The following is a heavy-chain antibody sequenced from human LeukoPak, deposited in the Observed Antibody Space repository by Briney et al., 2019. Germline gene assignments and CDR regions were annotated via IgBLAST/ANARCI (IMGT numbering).Heavy chain of an antibody. J-gene: IGHJ5*02. V-gene: IGHV4-31*03. CDR1: GDSISSRSYY. Sequence: PSETLCLTCSVSGDSISSRSYYWTWIRQHPEKGLEWIGYIWNSGSTNYNPALKSRVTISVDTSKNHFSLKLTSVTAADTAIYYCARDVSSMFPNWFDPWGQGVLVIVSS. CDR3: ARDVSSMFPNWFDP. CDR2: IWNSGST. D-gene: IGHD6-6*01.